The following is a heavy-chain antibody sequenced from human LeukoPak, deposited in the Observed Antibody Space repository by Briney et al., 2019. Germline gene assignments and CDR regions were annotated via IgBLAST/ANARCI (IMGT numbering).Heavy chain of an antibody. Sequence: ASVKVSCKASGYTFTGYYMHWVRQAPGQGLEWMGWINPNSGGTNYAQKFQGRVTMTRDTSISTAYMELSRLRSDDTAVYYCAKGAREKQRFLEWLPSYYYGMDVWGQGTTVTVSS. CDR3: AKGAREKQRFLEWLPSYYYGMDV. D-gene: IGHD3-3*01. CDR1: GYTFTGYY. CDR2: INPNSGGT. V-gene: IGHV1-2*02. J-gene: IGHJ6*02.